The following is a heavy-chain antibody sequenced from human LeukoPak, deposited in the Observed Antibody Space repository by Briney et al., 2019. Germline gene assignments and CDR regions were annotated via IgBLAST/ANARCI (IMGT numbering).Heavy chain of an antibody. V-gene: IGHV1-18*01. D-gene: IGHD3-22*01. CDR3: ARDRYYYDSSGYYPDFDY. CDR2: ISAYNGNT. Sequence: ASVKVSCKASGYSFTSYGISWVRQAPGQGLEWMGWISAYNGNTNYAQKFQGRVTMTTDTFTSTAYMELRSLRSDDTAVYYCARDRYYYDSSGYYPDFDYWGQGTLVTVSS. J-gene: IGHJ4*02. CDR1: GYSFTSYG.